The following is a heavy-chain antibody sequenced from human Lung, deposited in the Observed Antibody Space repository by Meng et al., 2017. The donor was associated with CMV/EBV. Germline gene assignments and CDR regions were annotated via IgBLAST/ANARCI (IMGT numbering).Heavy chain of an antibody. V-gene: IGHV4-4*02. J-gene: IGHJ4*02. CDR2: IDDSGST. D-gene: IGHD1-26*01. CDR1: VVSIRSNIR. Sequence: QVQLQGSGPGIVKHSGTRCPTGGVSVVSIRSNIRWTWVRQPTGKGLEWIGDIDDSGSTNYNPSLNSRISISLDTSKNHFSLKVNSVTAADTAVYYCARGKQDAWELLAYWGQGALVTVSS. CDR3: ARGKQDAWELLAY.